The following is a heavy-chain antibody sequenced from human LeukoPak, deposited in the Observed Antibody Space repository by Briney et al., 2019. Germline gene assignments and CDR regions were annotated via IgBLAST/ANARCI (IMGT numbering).Heavy chain of an antibody. Sequence: GGSLRLSCAASGFTFSDHYMDWVRQAPGKGLEWVGRTKNKANSYTTEYASSVKGRFTISRDESKNSLYLQMNSLKTEDTAVYYCARWDSGSCSDWGQGTLVTVSS. D-gene: IGHD1-26*01. J-gene: IGHJ4*02. CDR1: GFTFSDHY. CDR2: TKNKANSYTT. CDR3: ARWDSGSCSD. V-gene: IGHV3-72*01.